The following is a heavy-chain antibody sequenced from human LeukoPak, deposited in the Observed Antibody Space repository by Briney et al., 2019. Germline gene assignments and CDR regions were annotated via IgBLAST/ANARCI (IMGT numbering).Heavy chain of an antibody. V-gene: IGHV1-69*05. CDR3: SGGSKLGYYYYYYMDV. CDR1: GGTFISYA. J-gene: IGHJ6*03. Sequence: SVKVSCKASGGTFISYAISWVRQAPGQGLEWMGGIIPIFGTANYAQKFQGRVTITTDESTSTAYMELSSLRSEDTAVYYCSGGSKLGYYYYYYMDVWAKGTTVTVSS. D-gene: IGHD2-15*01. CDR2: IIPIFGTA.